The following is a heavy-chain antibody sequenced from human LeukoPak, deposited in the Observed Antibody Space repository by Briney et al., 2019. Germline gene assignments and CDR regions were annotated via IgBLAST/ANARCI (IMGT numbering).Heavy chain of an antibody. CDR3: AREDYYDSSGALDY. D-gene: IGHD3-22*01. V-gene: IGHV4-59*01. CDR1: GGSISSYY. Sequence: PSETLSLTCTVSGGSISSYYWSWIRQPPGKGLEWIGYIYYSGSTNYNPSLKSRVTISVDTSKNQFSLKLSSVTAADMAVYYCAREDYYDSSGALDYWGQGTLVTVSS. J-gene: IGHJ4*02. CDR2: IYYSGST.